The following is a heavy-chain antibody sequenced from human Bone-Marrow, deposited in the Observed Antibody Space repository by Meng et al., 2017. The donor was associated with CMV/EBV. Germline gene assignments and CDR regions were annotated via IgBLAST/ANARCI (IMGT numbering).Heavy chain of an antibody. Sequence: GGSLRLSCAASGFTFSDYYMSWIRQAPGKGLEWVSYISSSGSTIYYADSVKGRFTISRDNAKNSLYLQMNRLRAEDTAVYYCATYSSSQFSWYFDLWGRGTLVTVSS. J-gene: IGHJ2*01. D-gene: IGHD6-6*01. CDR1: GFTFSDYY. CDR3: ATYSSSQFSWYFDL. V-gene: IGHV3-11*04. CDR2: ISSSGSTI.